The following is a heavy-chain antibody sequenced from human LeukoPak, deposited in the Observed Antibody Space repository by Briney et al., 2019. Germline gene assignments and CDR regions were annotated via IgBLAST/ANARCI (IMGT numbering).Heavy chain of an antibody. J-gene: IGHJ4*02. V-gene: IGHV4-59*01. D-gene: IGHD2-15*01. CDR1: GGSISSYY. CDR3: ARDDGGWYFDY. Sequence: PSETLSLTCTVSGGSISSYYWSWIRQPPGKGLEWIGYIYYSGSTNYNPSLKSRVTISVDTSKNQFPLKLSSVTAADTAVYYCARDDGGWYFDYWGQGTLVTVSS. CDR2: IYYSGST.